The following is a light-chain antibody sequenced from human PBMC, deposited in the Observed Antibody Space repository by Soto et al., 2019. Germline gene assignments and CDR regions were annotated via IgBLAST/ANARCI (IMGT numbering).Light chain of an antibody. V-gene: IGKV3D-15*01. CDR1: QSVSSN. Sequence: EIVMTQSPATLSVSPGERATLSCRASQSVSSNLAWYQQKPGQAPRLLIYGASIRATGIPARFSGSGSGTECTLTIRSLQSEDFAVYYFQQYNNWPRTFGQGTKVEIK. CDR3: QQYNNWPRT. CDR2: GAS. J-gene: IGKJ1*01.